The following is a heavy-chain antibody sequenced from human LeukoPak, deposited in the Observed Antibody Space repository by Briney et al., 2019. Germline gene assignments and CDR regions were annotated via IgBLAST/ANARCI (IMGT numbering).Heavy chain of an antibody. CDR1: GGSISSYY. D-gene: IGHD3-10*01. CDR3: ARHAHYYYGSGSYFDY. J-gene: IGHJ4*02. CDR2: IYYSGST. Sequence: SETLSLTCTVSGGSISSYYWSWIRQPPGKGLEWIGYIYYSGSTNYNPSLKSRVTISVDTSKNQFSLKLSSVTAADTAVYYCARHAHYYYGSGSYFDYWGRGTLVTVSS. V-gene: IGHV4-59*08.